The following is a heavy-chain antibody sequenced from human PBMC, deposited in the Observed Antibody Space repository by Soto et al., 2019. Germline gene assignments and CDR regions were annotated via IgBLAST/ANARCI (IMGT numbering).Heavy chain of an antibody. CDR2: INAGNGNT. V-gene: IGHV1-3*01. Sequence: QVQLVQSGAEVKKPGASVKVSCKASGYTFTSYAMHWVRQATGQRLEWMGWINAGNGNTKYSQKCQGIVTITRDTXGSTSYMERRSLRSKDTAVYYCARAALLVGVNPPRCWGQVSLVTASS. J-gene: IGHJ4*02. CDR3: ARAALLVGVNPPRC. D-gene: IGHD1-26*01. CDR1: GYTFTSYA.